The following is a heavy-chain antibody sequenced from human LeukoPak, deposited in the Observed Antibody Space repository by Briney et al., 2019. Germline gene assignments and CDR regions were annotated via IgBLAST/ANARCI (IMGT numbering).Heavy chain of an antibody. CDR1: GGSISSYY. Sequence: PSETLSLTCTVSGGSISSYYWSWIRQPPGKGLEWIGYIYYSGSTNYNPSLKSRVTMSVDASKNQFSLKLNSVTAADTAVYYCARTIYSSAWSGYFHHWGQGTLVTVSS. V-gene: IGHV4-59*01. CDR2: IYYSGST. D-gene: IGHD6-19*01. J-gene: IGHJ1*01. CDR3: ARTIYSSAWSGYFHH.